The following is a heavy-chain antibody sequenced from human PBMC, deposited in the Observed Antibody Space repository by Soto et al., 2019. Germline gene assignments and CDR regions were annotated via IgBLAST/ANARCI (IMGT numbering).Heavy chain of an antibody. CDR2: IIPTLGLP. Sequence: QVQLVQSGAEVKKPGSSVKVSCMASGGTFSRYTISWVRQAPGQGLQWMGRIIPTLGLPNYAQEFQDRVTICADQSTNIFYMELGSLGSDDTAIYYCAFDVNLGVVYFHHWGEGTVVTVSS. J-gene: IGHJ4*02. CDR3: AFDVNLGVVYFHH. CDR1: GGTFSRYT. V-gene: IGHV1-69*02. D-gene: IGHD2-15*01.